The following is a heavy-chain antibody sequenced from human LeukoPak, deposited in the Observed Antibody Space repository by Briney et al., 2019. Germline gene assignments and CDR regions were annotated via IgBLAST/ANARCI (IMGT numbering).Heavy chain of an antibody. CDR1: GGTFSSFA. D-gene: IGHD3-9*01. V-gene: IGHV1-69*05. Sequence: SVKVSCKASGGTFSSFAISWVRQAPGQGLEWMGGIIPIFGTANYAQKFQGRVTITTDESTSTAYMELSSLRSEDTAVYYCARAGPVLRYFDWLQKGYYYYYMDVWGKGTTVTVSS. CDR2: IIPIFGTA. J-gene: IGHJ6*03. CDR3: ARAGPVLRYFDWLQKGYYYYYMDV.